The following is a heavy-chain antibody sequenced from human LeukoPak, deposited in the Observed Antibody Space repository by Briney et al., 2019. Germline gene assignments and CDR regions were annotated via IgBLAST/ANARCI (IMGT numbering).Heavy chain of an antibody. J-gene: IGHJ2*01. D-gene: IGHD4-17*01. Sequence: ASVKVSCKASGYTFTGYLMHWVRQAPGQGLEWMGWISPNSGDTKYAQNFQGRVTMTRDTPISTAYMEVSRLRSDDTAVYYCVRGLTTVATWLYLWGRGTLVTVSS. CDR3: VRGLTTVATWLYL. CDR2: ISPNSGDT. CDR1: GYTFTGYL. V-gene: IGHV1-2*02.